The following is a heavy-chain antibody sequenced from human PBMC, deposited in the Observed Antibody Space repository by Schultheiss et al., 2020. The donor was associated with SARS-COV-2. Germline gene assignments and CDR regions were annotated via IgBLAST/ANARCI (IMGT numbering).Heavy chain of an antibody. CDR2: ISGSGGST. CDR1: GFTFSSYA. V-gene: IGHV3-23*01. Sequence: GESLKISCAASGFTFSSYAMSWVRQAPGKGLEWVSAISGSGGSTYYADSVKGRFTISRDNSKNTMYLQMTRLRAEDTAVYYCVAWVAEHFDCWGQGTLVTVSS. CDR3: VAWVAEHFDC. D-gene: IGHD1/OR15-1a*01. J-gene: IGHJ4*02.